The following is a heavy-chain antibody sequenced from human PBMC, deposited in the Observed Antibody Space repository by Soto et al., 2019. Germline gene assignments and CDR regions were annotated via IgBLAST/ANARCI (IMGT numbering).Heavy chain of an antibody. J-gene: IGHJ4*02. Sequence: GGSLRLSCAASGFVFNNAWMTWVRQAPGKGLEWIGRIKSKTESATTDYAAPVKGRFTISRDDSTNTLYLQMNSLRAEDTAVYYCAKDPLLWFGELSAYDYWGQGTLVTVSS. CDR2: IKSKTESATT. V-gene: IGHV3-15*01. CDR1: GFVFNNAW. D-gene: IGHD3-10*01. CDR3: AKDPLLWFGELSAYDY.